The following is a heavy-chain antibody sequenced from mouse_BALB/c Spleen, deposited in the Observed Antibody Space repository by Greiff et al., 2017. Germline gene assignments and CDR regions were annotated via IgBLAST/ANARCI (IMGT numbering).Heavy chain of an antibody. CDR3: VRDDHDGPWFAY. CDR2: IWTGGGT. J-gene: IGHJ3*01. V-gene: IGHV2-9-2*01. D-gene: IGHD2-3*01. Sequence: VQLQESGPGLVAPSQSLSITCTVSGFSLTSYDISWIRQPPGKGLEWLGVIWTGGGTNYNSAFMSRLSISKDNSKSQVFLKMNSVQTDDTAIYYCVRDDHDGPWFAYWGQGTLVTVSA. CDR1: GFSLTSYD.